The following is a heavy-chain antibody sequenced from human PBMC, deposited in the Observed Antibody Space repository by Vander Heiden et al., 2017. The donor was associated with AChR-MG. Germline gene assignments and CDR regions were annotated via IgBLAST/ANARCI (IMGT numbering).Heavy chain of an antibody. CDR1: GGTFSSYA. CDR3: ARLWNWNSDYYYYYYMDV. CDR2: IIPIFGTA. Sequence: QVQLVQSGAEVKKPGSSVKVSCKASGGTFSSYAIRWGRQAPGQGLEWMGGIIPIFGTANYAQKFQGRVTITADESTSTAYMELSSLRSEDTAVYYCARLWNWNSDYYYYYYMDVWGKGTTVTVSS. J-gene: IGHJ6*03. V-gene: IGHV1-69*01. D-gene: IGHD1-7*01.